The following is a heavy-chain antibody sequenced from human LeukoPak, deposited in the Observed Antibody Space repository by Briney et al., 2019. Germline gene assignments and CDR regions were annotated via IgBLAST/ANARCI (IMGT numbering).Heavy chain of an antibody. CDR3: AKDGVAGTAGVY. Sequence: ASVKVSSKASGYMFMRYYMHWVRQAPGQGLEWMGIINPSGDSTSNAQKFQGRVTMTRDTSTSTFYMELSSLRSDDTAVYYCAKDGVAGTAGVYWGQGTLVTVSS. V-gene: IGHV1-46*01. CDR1: GYMFMRYY. J-gene: IGHJ4*02. D-gene: IGHD6-19*01. CDR2: INPSGDST.